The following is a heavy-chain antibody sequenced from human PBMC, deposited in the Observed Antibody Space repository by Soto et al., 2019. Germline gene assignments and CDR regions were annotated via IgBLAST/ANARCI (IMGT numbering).Heavy chain of an antibody. D-gene: IGHD1-26*01. CDR2: IYATGTT. CDR1: GASISGFY. Sequence: LSLTCTVSGASISGFYWSWIRKSAGKGLEWIGRIYATGTTDYNPSLKSRVMMSVDTSKKQFSLKLRSVTAADTAVYYCARDMHAGFTHYFDPWGQGTLVTVSS. J-gene: IGHJ5*02. CDR3: ARDMHAGFTHYFDP. V-gene: IGHV4-4*07.